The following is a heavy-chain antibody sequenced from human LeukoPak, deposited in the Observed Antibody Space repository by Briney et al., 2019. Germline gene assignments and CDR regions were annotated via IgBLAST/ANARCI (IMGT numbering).Heavy chain of an antibody. Sequence: GRSLRLSCAASGFTFSSYGMHWVRQAPGKGLEWVAVISYDGSNKYYADSVKGRFTISRDNSKNTLYLQMNSLRAEDTAVYYCAKEYHYYDSSGYYHDYWGQGTLVTVSS. J-gene: IGHJ4*02. CDR1: GFTFSSYG. V-gene: IGHV3-30*18. CDR2: ISYDGSNK. CDR3: AKEYHYYDSSGYYHDY. D-gene: IGHD3-22*01.